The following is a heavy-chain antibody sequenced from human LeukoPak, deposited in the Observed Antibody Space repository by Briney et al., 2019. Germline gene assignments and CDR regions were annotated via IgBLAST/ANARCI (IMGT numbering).Heavy chain of an antibody. CDR1: GFTFDDYG. J-gene: IGHJ4*02. D-gene: IGHD2/OR15-2a*01. Sequence: GGSLRLSCAASGFTFDDYGMSWVRQAPGKGLEWVSGINWNGGSTGYADSVKGRFTISRDNSKNTLYLQMNSLRAEDTAVYYCAKDATAFLIDYYFDYWGQGTLVTVSS. V-gene: IGHV3-20*04. CDR2: INWNGGST. CDR3: AKDATAFLIDYYFDY.